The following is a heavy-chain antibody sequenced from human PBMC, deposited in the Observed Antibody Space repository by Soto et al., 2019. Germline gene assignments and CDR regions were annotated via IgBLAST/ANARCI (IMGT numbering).Heavy chain of an antibody. Sequence: ASVKVSCKASGGTFSSYAISWVRQAPGQGLEWMGGIIPIFGTANYAQKFQGRVTITADESTSIAYMELSSLRSEDTAVYYCARFLTVPAAMRDYYYGMDVWGQGTTVTVSS. CDR1: GGTFSSYA. CDR2: IIPIFGTA. J-gene: IGHJ6*02. CDR3: ARFLTVPAAMRDYYYGMDV. D-gene: IGHD2-2*01. V-gene: IGHV1-69*13.